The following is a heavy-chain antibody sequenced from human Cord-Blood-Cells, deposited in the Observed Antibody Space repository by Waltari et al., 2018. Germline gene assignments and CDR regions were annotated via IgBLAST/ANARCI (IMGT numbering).Heavy chain of an antibody. D-gene: IGHD6-13*01. J-gene: IGHJ4*02. Sequence: EVQLVQSGAEVKKPGESLKISCKGSGYRFTSYWLGWVRQMPGKGLGWMGVNDPGYDETRYTPSSQGQVPLSADKSISTAYLQWSSLKASDTAMYYCARHERRQQLVDYWGQGTLVTVSS. V-gene: IGHV5-51*01. CDR3: ARHERRQQLVDY. CDR2: NDPGYDET. CDR1: GYRFTSYW.